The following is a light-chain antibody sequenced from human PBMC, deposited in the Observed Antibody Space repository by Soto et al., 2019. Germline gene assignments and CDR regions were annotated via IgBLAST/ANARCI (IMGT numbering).Light chain of an antibody. J-gene: IGLJ1*01. CDR3: SSYAGSNKGV. V-gene: IGLV2-8*01. CDR2: EVS. Sequence: QFALTQPASVSGFPGRSITISCTGTISDVGGYNYVSWYQQHPGKAPKLMIYEVSKRPSGVPDRFSGSKSGNTASLTVSGLQAEDEADYYCSSYAGSNKGVFGTGTKVTVL. CDR1: ISDVGGYNY.